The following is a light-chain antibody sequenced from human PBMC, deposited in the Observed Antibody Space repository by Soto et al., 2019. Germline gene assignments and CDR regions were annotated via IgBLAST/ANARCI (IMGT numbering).Light chain of an antibody. V-gene: IGKV3-15*01. Sequence: IVRTNYPCVLSLSPGERATLSCRASQSVSSSYLAWYQQKPGQAPRLLIYGASTRATGIPARFSGSGSGTEFTLTISSLQSEDFEIYYCQQYNNWPITFGQGTRLEI. J-gene: IGKJ5*01. CDR2: GAS. CDR3: QQYNNWPIT. CDR1: QSVSSSY.